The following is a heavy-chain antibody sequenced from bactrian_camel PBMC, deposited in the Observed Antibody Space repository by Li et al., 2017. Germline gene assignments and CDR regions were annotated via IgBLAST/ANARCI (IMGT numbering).Heavy chain of an antibody. V-gene: IGHV3S44*01. CDR1: YSSYC. CDR2: IDGHDVA. D-gene: IGHD5*01. J-gene: IGHJ4*01. Sequence: QLVESGGGSVQAGGSLRLSCAYSSYCMGWFRQAPGKEREGVANIDGHDVARYADSVKGRFAISQDNAQKTVYLQMNSLTPEDTAMYYCAARGWGRCGLDVLYNVWARGPRSPSP.